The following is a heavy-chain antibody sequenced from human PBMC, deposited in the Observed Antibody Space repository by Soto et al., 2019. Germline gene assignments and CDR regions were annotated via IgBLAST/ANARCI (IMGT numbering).Heavy chain of an antibody. D-gene: IGHD5-18*01. Sequence: PSETLSLTCTASGGSTSSGGFYWSWIRQHPGKGLEWIGYIYYSGISYYNPSLKSRVSISLDTSRNQFSMTLNSVTAADTAVYYCARNGYTYGMDVGGQGATVTVSS. J-gene: IGHJ6*02. V-gene: IGHV4-31*03. CDR3: ARNGYTYGMDV. CDR2: IYYSGIS. CDR1: GGSTSSGGFY.